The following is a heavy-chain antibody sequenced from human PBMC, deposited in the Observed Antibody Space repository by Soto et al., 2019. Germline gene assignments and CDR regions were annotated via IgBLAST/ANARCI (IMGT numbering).Heavy chain of an antibody. D-gene: IGHD3-22*01. Sequence: QVKLVQSGAEVKKPGASIKVSCKASGYSFATSSMTWVRQAPGQGLEWVGWISAYNGNSNYDQNLQDRGTMTTNTSTTTAYLELRNLRSDDSAVYYCARAGQYYDASGYANWGQGTLVTVSS. CDR2: ISAYNGNS. V-gene: IGHV1-18*01. CDR1: GYSFATSS. CDR3: ARAGQYYDASGYAN. J-gene: IGHJ4*02.